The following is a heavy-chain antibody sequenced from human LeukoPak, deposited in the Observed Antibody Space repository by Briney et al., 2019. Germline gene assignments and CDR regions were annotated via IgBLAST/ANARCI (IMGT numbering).Heavy chain of an antibody. Sequence: QPGGSLRLSCAASGFTFSSYWMSWVRQAPGKGLEWVSAISGSGGSTYYADSVKGRFTISRDNSKNTLYLQMNSLRAEDTAVYYCAKDSSGWFYYFDYWGQGTLVTVSS. CDR1: GFTFSSYW. CDR2: ISGSGGST. J-gene: IGHJ4*02. D-gene: IGHD6-19*01. CDR3: AKDSSGWFYYFDY. V-gene: IGHV3-23*01.